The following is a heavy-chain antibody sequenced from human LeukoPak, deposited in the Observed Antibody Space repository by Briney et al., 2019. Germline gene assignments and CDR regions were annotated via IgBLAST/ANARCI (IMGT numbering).Heavy chain of an antibody. J-gene: IGHJ6*02. D-gene: IGHD3-3*01. CDR2: ISYDGGNK. V-gene: IGHV3-30*18. Sequence: PGGSLRLSCAASGFTFSSYGIHWVRQAPGKGLEWVAGISYDGGNKDYADSLKGRFTISRDNSKNTLYLQMNSLRAEDTAVYYCAKDKTYEPHSDYSSSGMDVWGQGTTVTVSS. CDR3: AKDKTYEPHSDYSSSGMDV. CDR1: GFTFSSYG.